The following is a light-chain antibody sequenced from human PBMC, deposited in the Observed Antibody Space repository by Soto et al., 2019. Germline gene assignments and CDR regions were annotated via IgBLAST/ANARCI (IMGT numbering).Light chain of an antibody. CDR3: GKYGSTPLT. J-gene: IGKJ4*01. CDR1: QSVANNY. Sequence: EIVLTQSPGTLSLSPGERATLSCRASQSVANNYLAWYQQKPGQAPRFLMYDPSSRATGIPNRFSGSGSGTDFTLTISRLEPEDFAVYYCGKYGSTPLTFGGGTKVEIK. CDR2: DPS. V-gene: IGKV3-20*01.